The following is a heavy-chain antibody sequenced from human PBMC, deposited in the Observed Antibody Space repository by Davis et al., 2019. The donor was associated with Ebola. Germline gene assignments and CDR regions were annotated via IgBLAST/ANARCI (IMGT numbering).Heavy chain of an antibody. Sequence: GGPLRSPFQALGSTFSTNTMPWVRQAPGKGLEYVSAISSNGGSTYYADSVKGRFTISRDNSKNTLYLQMSSLRAEDTAVYYCVKTQFLEWSYGMDVWGQGTTVTVSS. CDR2: ISSNGGST. J-gene: IGHJ6*02. CDR1: GSTFSTNT. V-gene: IGHV3-64D*06. D-gene: IGHD3-3*01. CDR3: VKTQFLEWSYGMDV.